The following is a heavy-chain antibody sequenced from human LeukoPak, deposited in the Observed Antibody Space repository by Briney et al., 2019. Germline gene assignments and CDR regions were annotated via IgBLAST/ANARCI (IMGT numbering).Heavy chain of an antibody. Sequence: PGGSLRLSCAASGFTFSSYGMHWVRQAPGKGLEWVAFIRYDGSNKYYADSVKGRFTISRDNSKNTLYLQMNSLRPEDTAVYYCAKDAVVVPAAIFTWFDPWGQGTLVTVSS. D-gene: IGHD2-2*02. CDR3: AKDAVVVPAAIFTWFDP. CDR1: GFTFSSYG. J-gene: IGHJ5*02. CDR2: IRYDGSNK. V-gene: IGHV3-30*02.